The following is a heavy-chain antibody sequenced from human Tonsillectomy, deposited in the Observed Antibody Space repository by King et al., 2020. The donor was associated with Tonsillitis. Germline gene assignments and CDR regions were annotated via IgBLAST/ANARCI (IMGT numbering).Heavy chain of an antibody. J-gene: IGHJ4*02. CDR3: ARGSILTCSGGSCYSVICGGDCYFDY. CDR1: GGSFSGYY. V-gene: IGHV4-34*01. Sequence: VQLHQWGAGLLKPSETLSLTCAVYGGSFSGYYWSWIRQPPGKGLEWIGEINHSGSTNYNPSLKSRVTISVDTSKNQFSLKLSSVTAADTAVYYCARGSILTCSGGSCYSVICGGDCYFDYWGQGTLVTVSS. CDR2: INHSGST. D-gene: IGHD2-15*01.